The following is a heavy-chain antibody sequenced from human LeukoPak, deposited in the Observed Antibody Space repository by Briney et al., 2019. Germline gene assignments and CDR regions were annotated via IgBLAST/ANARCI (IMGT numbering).Heavy chain of an antibody. CDR2: IYYSGST. Sequence: SETLSLTCTVSGGSISSYYWSWIRQPPGKGLEWIGYIYYSGSTNYNPSPKSRVTISVDTSKNQFSLKLSSVTAADTAVYYCARGTHLGSDTRWGQGTLVTVSS. CDR1: GGSISSYY. D-gene: IGHD1-26*01. J-gene: IGHJ4*02. CDR3: ARGTHLGSDTR. V-gene: IGHV4-59*01.